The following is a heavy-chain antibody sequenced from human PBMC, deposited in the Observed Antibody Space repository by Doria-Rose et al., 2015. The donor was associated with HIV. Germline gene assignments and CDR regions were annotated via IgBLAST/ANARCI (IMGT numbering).Heavy chain of an antibody. J-gene: IGHJ4*02. CDR3: ARLGNYDSGSTFDY. Sequence: EVQLVQSRAEVKKPGESLKISCKASGYIFTNYWFGWVRQMPGKGPEWMGIIYPGDSDTRYSPSFQGQVTFSADKSISTAYLQWSSLKASDTAMYYCARLGNYDSGSTFDYWGQGTLVTVSS. CDR1: GYIFTNYW. V-gene: IGHV5-51*01. D-gene: IGHD3-10*01. CDR2: IYPGDSDT.